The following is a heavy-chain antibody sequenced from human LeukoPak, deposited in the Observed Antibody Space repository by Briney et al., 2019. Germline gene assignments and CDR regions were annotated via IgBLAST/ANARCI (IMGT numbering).Heavy chain of an antibody. J-gene: IGHJ4*02. D-gene: IGHD5-18*01. Sequence: SETLSLTYTVSGGSISSSSYYWGWIRQPPGKGLEWVGSIYYSGSTYYNPSLKSRVTISVDTSKNQFSLKLSSVTAAETAVYYCARGLYNYGHGDYWGQGTLVTVSS. CDR1: GGSISSSSYY. V-gene: IGHV4-39*01. CDR2: IYYSGST. CDR3: ARGLYNYGHGDY.